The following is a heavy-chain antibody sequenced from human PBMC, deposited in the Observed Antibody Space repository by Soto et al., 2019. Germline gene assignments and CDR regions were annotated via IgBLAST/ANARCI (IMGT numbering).Heavy chain of an antibody. J-gene: IGHJ6*02. V-gene: IGHV1-3*01. CDR3: ARANCISTSCHYYYYGMDV. CDR1: GYTFTSYA. CDR2: INAGNGNT. Sequence: ASVTVSCQASGYTFTSYAMHWVRQAPGQRLEWMGWINAGNGNTKYSQKFQGRVTITRDTSASTAYMELSSLRSEDTAVYYCARANCISTSCHYYYYGMDVWGQGTTVTVSS. D-gene: IGHD2-2*01.